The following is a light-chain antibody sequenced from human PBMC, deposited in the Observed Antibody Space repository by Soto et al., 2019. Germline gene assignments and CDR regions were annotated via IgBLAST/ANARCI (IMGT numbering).Light chain of an antibody. CDR3: SSYTSSSTLYV. J-gene: IGLJ1*01. CDR2: DVS. V-gene: IGLV2-14*01. Sequence: QSALTQPASVSGSPGQSITISCTGTSSDVGGYNYVSWYQQYPGKAPKLMIFDVSNRPSQVSNRFSGSKSGNTASLTISGLQAEDEADYYCSSYTSSSTLYVFGTGTKVTVL. CDR1: SSDVGGYNY.